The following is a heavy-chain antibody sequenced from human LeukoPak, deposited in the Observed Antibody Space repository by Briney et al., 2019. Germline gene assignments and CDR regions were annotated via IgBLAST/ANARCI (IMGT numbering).Heavy chain of an antibody. J-gene: IGHJ4*02. CDR3: ASDGASY. V-gene: IGHV4-39*07. CDR2: IYYSGST. Sequence: SETLSLTCTVSGDSISSSSYYWGWIRQPPGKGLEWIGSIYYSGSTYYNPSLKSRVTISVDTSKNQFSLKLSSVTAADTAVYYCASDGASYWGQGTLVTVSS. CDR1: GDSISSSSYY. D-gene: IGHD1-26*01.